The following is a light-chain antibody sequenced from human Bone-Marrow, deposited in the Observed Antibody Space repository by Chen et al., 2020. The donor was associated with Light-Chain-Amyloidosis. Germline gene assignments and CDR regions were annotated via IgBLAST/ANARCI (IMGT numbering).Light chain of an antibody. Sequence: SYELTQPPSVSVSPGQTARITCSGDDLPTKYAYWYHQKPGQAPVLVIPRDTERPSGISERFSGSSSGTTATLTISGVQAEDEADYHCQSADSSGTYEVIFGGGTKLTVL. V-gene: IGLV3-25*03. CDR1: DLPTKY. J-gene: IGLJ2*01. CDR2: RDT. CDR3: QSADSSGTYEVI.